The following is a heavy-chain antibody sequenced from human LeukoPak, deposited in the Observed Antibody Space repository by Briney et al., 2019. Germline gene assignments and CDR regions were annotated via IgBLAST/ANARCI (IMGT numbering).Heavy chain of an antibody. D-gene: IGHD6-19*01. CDR1: GFTFTTFP. J-gene: IGHJ4*02. CDR3: ASPNSMAGTHYFHY. V-gene: IGHV3-30*04. CDR2: ISYDGTDK. Sequence: GGSLRLSCAASGFTFTTFPMHWVRQPPGKGLEWVAVISYDGTDKYYADSVKGRFTISRGNSKSTLCLQMDSLRAEDTAVYYCASPNSMAGTHYFHYWGQGTLVTVSS.